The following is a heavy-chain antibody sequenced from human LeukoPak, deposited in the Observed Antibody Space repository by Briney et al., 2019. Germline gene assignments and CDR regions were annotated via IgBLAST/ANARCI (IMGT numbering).Heavy chain of an antibody. D-gene: IGHD2/OR15-2a*01. CDR3: ARAPENNFDY. J-gene: IGHJ4*02. Sequence: PSESLSLTCTVSGGSISRGDYYWSWIRQPPGKGLEWIGYIYYSGSTYYNPSLKSRVTISVDTSKNQFSLKLSSVTAADTAVYYCARAPENNFDYWGQGTLVTVSS. CDR2: IYYSGST. V-gene: IGHV4-30-4*01. CDR1: GGSISRGDYY.